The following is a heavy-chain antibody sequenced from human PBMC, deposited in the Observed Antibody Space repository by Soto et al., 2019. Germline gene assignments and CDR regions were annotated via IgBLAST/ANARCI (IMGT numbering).Heavy chain of an antibody. J-gene: IGHJ3*02. Sequence: QLQQWGAGLLKPSETLSLTCVVSGGSFSTYYYNWIRQSPGKGLEWIGEINHSGSNNYSPSLKSRVTMSLDTSKYQFSLKLTSVTAADTAVYYCVRGGSNDWQVAFDIWGQGTMVTVSS. CDR2: INHSGSN. V-gene: IGHV4-34*01. CDR3: VRGGSNDWQVAFDI. D-gene: IGHD3-9*01. CDR1: GGSFSTYY.